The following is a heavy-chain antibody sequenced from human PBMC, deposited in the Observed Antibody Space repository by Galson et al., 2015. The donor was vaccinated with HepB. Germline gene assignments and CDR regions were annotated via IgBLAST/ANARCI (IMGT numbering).Heavy chain of an antibody. CDR1: GLTFSDSY. J-gene: IGHJ5*02. CDR2: ISYEGGGK. Sequence: SLRLSCAVSGLTFSDSYMSWIRQAPGKGPEWISYISYEGGGKYFAYSVKGRFAISRDNAKNVLYLQMDSLRPEDTDVSYCGGSAGWIDPWGQGTPVIVSS. CDR3: GGSAGWIDP. D-gene: IGHD3-10*01. V-gene: IGHV3-11*01.